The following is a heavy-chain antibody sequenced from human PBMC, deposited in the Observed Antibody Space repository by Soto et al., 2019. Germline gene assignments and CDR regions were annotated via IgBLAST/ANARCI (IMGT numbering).Heavy chain of an antibody. V-gene: IGHV3-21*01. Sequence: GGSLRLSCAASGFTFGSYSMNWVRQAPGKGLEWVSSISSSSSYIYYADSVKGRFTISRDNAKNSLYLQMNSLRAEDTAVYYCARDLRGVRGVIDYWGQGTLVTVS. CDR3: ARDLRGVRGVIDY. J-gene: IGHJ4*02. D-gene: IGHD3-10*01. CDR1: GFTFGSYS. CDR2: ISSSSSYI.